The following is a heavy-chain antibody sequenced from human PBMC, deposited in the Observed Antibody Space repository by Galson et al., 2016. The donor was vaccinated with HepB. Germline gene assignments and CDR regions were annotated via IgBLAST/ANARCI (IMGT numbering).Heavy chain of an antibody. V-gene: IGHV1-69*13. CDR2: ITPIVGTA. D-gene: IGHD2-2*01. CDR1: GGTFGTYA. J-gene: IGHJ4*02. Sequence: SVKVSCKASGGTFGTYALSWVRQAPGQGLECMGGITPIVGTAKYAQKLHGRVMTTADESTSTAYMKLSSLTAEETAIYYCVRESGHQLTFGYWGQGTPVTVSS. CDR3: VRESGHQLTFGY.